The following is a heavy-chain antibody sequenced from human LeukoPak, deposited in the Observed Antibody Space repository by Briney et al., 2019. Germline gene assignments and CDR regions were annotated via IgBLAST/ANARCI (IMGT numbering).Heavy chain of an antibody. J-gene: IGHJ4*02. CDR2: IYYSGST. CDR3: AREQWPVPDN. Sequence: SETLSLTCAVSGGSISTSNYYWGWIRQPPGKGLEWIGSIYYSGSTYYSPSLKSRVTISVDTSKNQFSLKLSSVTAADTAVYYCAREQWPVPDNWGQGTLVTVSS. CDR1: GGSISTSNYY. V-gene: IGHV4-39*07. D-gene: IGHD6-19*01.